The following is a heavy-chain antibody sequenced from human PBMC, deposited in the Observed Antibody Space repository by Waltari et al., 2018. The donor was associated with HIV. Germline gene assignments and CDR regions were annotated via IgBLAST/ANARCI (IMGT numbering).Heavy chain of an antibody. D-gene: IGHD1-26*01. Sequence: QVQLVESGGGVVHPGRSLRLSCAASGFTFSSYGMHWVRQAPGKGLEWVAIVSYDGSDKYYADSVKGRFTISRDNSKNTLYLQMNSLRAEDTALYYCARIWGGTGYYYYGLDVWGQGTTVTVSS. CDR2: VSYDGSDK. CDR1: GFTFSSYG. J-gene: IGHJ6*02. V-gene: IGHV3-30*03. CDR3: ARIWGGTGYYYYGLDV.